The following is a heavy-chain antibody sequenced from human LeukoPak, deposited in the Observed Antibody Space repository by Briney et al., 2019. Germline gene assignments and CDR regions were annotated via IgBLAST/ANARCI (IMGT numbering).Heavy chain of an antibody. CDR3: AKDHGIAVAKYYFDY. CDR1: GFTFSSYW. J-gene: IGHJ4*02. Sequence: GGSLILSCAASGFTFSSYWMSWGRQAPGKGLEWVANIKQDGSEKYYVDSVKGRFTISRDNAKNSLYLQMNSLRAEDTAVYYCAKDHGIAVAKYYFDYWGQGTLVTVSS. V-gene: IGHV3-7*01. CDR2: IKQDGSEK. D-gene: IGHD6-19*01.